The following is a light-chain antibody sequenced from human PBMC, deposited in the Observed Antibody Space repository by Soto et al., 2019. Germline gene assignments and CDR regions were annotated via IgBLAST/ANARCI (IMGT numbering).Light chain of an antibody. CDR1: SNDIGAYKY. V-gene: IGLV2-14*01. Sequence: QSALTQPASVSGSPRQSITISCTGSSNDIGAYKYVSWYQQYPGKAPKLIIFEVSNRPSGASNRFSGSKSGNTASLTIAGLQAEDEADYHCSSYTTGSTLYVFGGGTKVTVL. CDR3: SSYTTGSTLYV. CDR2: EVS. J-gene: IGLJ1*01.